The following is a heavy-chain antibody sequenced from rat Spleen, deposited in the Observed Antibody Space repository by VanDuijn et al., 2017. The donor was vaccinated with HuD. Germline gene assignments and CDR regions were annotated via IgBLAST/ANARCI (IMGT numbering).Heavy chain of an antibody. V-gene: IGHV5-58*01. Sequence: EVQLVETGGGLVQPGRSLKLSCVASGFTFSSYWMYWIRQAPGKGLEWVSSINTDGGTTYYPDSVKGRFTISRDNAKSTLYLQMDSLRSEDTATYYCARQDYGSQGVMDAGGQGASVTVSS. J-gene: IGHJ4*01. CDR2: INTDGGTT. CDR3: ARQDYGSQGVMDA. CDR1: GFTFSSYW. D-gene: IGHD1-3*01.